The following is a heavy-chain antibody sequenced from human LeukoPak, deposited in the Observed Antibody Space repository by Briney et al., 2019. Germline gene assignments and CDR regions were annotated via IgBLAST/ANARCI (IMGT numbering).Heavy chain of an antibody. J-gene: IGHJ6*03. Sequence: PSETLSLTCTISGGSISGYSGTWIRQASGKGLECIEYIHTIETKYNPSLQSRVSMSIDMSKNQFSLKLRSVTAADTAVYYCARGLRDEERYYKYYYMDVWGKGTTVTVSS. CDR3: ARGLRDEERYYKYYYMDV. CDR2: IHTIET. CDR1: GGSISGYS. D-gene: IGHD3-22*01. V-gene: IGHV4-4*09.